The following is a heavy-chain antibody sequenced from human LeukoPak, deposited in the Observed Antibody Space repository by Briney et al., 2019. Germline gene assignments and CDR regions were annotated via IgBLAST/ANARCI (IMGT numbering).Heavy chain of an antibody. J-gene: IGHJ3*02. V-gene: IGHV5-51*01. CDR3: ARLQKTPAAAGTDDAFDI. D-gene: IGHD6-13*01. CDR2: IYPGDSDT. Sequence: KLGESLQISCQGSGYSFTSYWIGWVRQLPGKGLEWMGIIYPGDSDTKYSPSFQGQVTISADKSISTAYLQWSSLKASDTAMYYCARLQKTPAAAGTDDAFDIWGQGTMVTVSS. CDR1: GYSFTSYW.